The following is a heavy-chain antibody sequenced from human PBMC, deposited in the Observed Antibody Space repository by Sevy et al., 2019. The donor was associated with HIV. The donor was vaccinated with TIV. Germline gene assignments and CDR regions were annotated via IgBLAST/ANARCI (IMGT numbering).Heavy chain of an antibody. Sequence: GGSLRLSCAASGFTFSSYGMHWVRQAPGKGLEWVAFIRYDGSNKYYANSVKGRFTISRDKSKNTLYLQMNSLRAEDTAVYYCAKVDYGDYVGRYYYYGMDVWGQGTTVTVSS. CDR1: GFTFSSYG. J-gene: IGHJ6*02. CDR3: AKVDYGDYVGRYYYYGMDV. D-gene: IGHD4-17*01. V-gene: IGHV3-30*02. CDR2: IRYDGSNK.